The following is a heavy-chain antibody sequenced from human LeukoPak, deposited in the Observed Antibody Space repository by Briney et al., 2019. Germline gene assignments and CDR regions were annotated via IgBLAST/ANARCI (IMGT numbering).Heavy chain of an antibody. CDR3: ARGLDFWSGYRNWFDP. Sequence: RSSETLSLTCAVYGGSVSGYYWSWIRQPPGKGLEWIGEINHSGSTNYNPSLKSRVTISVETSKTQFSLKLSSVTAADTAVYYCARGLDFWSGYRNWFDPWGQGTLVTVSS. CDR2: INHSGST. D-gene: IGHD3-3*01. J-gene: IGHJ5*02. CDR1: GGSVSGYY. V-gene: IGHV4-34*01.